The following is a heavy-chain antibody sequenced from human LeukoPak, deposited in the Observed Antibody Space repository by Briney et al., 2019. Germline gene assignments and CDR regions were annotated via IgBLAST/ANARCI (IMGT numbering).Heavy chain of an antibody. D-gene: IGHD5-12*01. CDR3: ARGGSGYDSYHYSDY. Sequence: SVKVSCKASGGTFSSYAISWVRQAPGQGLEWMGGIIPIFGTANYAQKFQGRVTITTDESTSTAYMELSSLRSEDTAVYYCARGGSGYDSYHYSDYWGQGTLVTVSS. V-gene: IGHV1-69*05. CDR2: IIPIFGTA. CDR1: GGTFSSYA. J-gene: IGHJ4*02.